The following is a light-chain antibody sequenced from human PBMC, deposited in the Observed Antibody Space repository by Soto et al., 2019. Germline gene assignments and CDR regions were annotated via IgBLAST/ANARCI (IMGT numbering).Light chain of an antibody. CDR3: SSYTSSSTLI. CDR1: SSDVGGYNY. V-gene: IGLV2-14*01. CDR2: EVS. J-gene: IGLJ2*01. Sequence: QSALTQPASVSGSPGQSITISCTETSSDVGGYNYVSWYQQHPGKAPKLMIYEVSHRPSGVSNRFSGSKSGNTASLSISGLQAEDEADYYCSSYTSSSTLIFGGGTKLTVL.